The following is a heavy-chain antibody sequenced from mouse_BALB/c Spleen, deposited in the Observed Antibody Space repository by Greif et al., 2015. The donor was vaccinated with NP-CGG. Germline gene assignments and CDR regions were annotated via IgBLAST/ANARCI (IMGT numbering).Heavy chain of an antibody. J-gene: IGHJ2*01. V-gene: IGHV5-12*02. Sequence: EVKLMESGGGLVQPGGSLKLSCATSGFTFSDYYMYWVRQTPEKRLEWVAYISNGGGSTYYPDTVKGRFTISRDNAKNTLYLQMSRLKSEDTAMYYCSRLTNDYVFDYWGQGTTLTVSS. CDR1: GFTFSDYY. CDR2: ISNGGGST. D-gene: IGHD2-4*01. CDR3: SRLTNDYVFDY.